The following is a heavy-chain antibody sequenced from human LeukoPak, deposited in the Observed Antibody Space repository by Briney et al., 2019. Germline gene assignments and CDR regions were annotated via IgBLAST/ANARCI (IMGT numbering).Heavy chain of an antibody. Sequence: GGSLRLSCAASGFTFSSYSMNWVRQAPGKGLEWVSSISSSSSYIYYADSVKGRFTISRDNSKNTLYLQMNSLRGEDTAAYYCAGYGGSYPYYMDVWGKGTTVTMSS. V-gene: IGHV3-21*01. D-gene: IGHD1-26*01. CDR2: ISSSSSYI. CDR3: AGYGGSYPYYMDV. CDR1: GFTFSSYS. J-gene: IGHJ6*03.